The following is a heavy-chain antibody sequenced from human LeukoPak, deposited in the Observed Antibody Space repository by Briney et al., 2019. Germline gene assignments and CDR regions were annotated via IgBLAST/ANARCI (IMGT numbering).Heavy chain of an antibody. J-gene: IGHJ1*01. CDR2: INQDDSQI. CDR3: ARAPSEIGGYYPEYFRH. D-gene: IGHD3-22*01. CDR1: GFTFNKYW. V-gene: IGHV3-7*01. Sequence: PGGSLRLSCAASGFTFNKYWLTWVRQAPGKGLEWVANINQDDSQIYYLESVEGRFTITRDNAKNTVSLQMNSLRAEDTGVYYCARAPSEIGGYYPEYFRHWGQGTLVTVSS.